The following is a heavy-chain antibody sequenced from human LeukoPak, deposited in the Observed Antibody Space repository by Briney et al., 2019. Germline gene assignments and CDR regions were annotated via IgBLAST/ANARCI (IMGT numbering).Heavy chain of an antibody. CDR3: ARLVGATYYFDY. J-gene: IGHJ4*02. D-gene: IGHD1-26*01. CDR1: GGSISSGDYY. Sequence: PSETLSLTCTVSGGSISSGDYYWSWIRQPPGKGLEWIGYIYYSGSTYYNPSLKSRVTISVDTSKNQFSLKLSSVTAPDTAVYYCARLVGATYYFDYWGQGTLVTVSS. CDR2: IYYSGST. V-gene: IGHV4-30-4*01.